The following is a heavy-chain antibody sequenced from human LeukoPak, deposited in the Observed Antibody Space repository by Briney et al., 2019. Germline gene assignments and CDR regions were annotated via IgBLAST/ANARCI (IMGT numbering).Heavy chain of an antibody. Sequence: GGSLRLSCAASGFTFSSNYMSWVRQAPGKGLEWVSVIYSGGSTYYADSVKGRFTISRDNSKNTLYLQMNSLRAEDTAVYYCARGMQQQGYFDYWGQGTLVTVSS. CDR2: IYSGGST. CDR1: GFTFSSNY. D-gene: IGHD6-13*01. J-gene: IGHJ4*02. CDR3: ARGMQQQGYFDY. V-gene: IGHV3-66*01.